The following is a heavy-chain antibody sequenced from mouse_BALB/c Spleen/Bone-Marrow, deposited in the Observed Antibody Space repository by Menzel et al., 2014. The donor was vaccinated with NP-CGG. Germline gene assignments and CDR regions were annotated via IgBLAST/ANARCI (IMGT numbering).Heavy chain of an antibody. CDR1: GFNIKDTY. CDR3: ARYSYGSRGYYFDY. J-gene: IGHJ2*01. V-gene: IGHV14-3*02. D-gene: IGHD1-1*01. Sequence: VQLQQPGAELVKPGASVKLSCTASGFNIKDTYMHWVKQRPEQGLEWIGRIDPANGKTKYDPKFQGKATITADTSSNTAYLQLSSLTSEDTAVYYCARYSYGSRGYYFDYWGQGTTLTVSS. CDR2: IDPANGKT.